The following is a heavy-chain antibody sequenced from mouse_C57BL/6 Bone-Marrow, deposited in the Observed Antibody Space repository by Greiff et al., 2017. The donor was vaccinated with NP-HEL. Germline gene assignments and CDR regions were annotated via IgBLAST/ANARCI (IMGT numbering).Heavy chain of an antibody. Sequence: EVNVVESGGGLVQPKGSLKLSCAASGFSFNTYAMNWVRQAPGKGLEWVARIRSKSNNYATYYADSVKDRFTISRDDSESMLYLQMNNLKTEDTAMYYCVRLRFLYAMDYWGQGTSVTVSS. D-gene: IGHD1-1*01. CDR1: GFSFNTYA. CDR3: VRLRFLYAMDY. J-gene: IGHJ4*01. CDR2: IRSKSNNYAT. V-gene: IGHV10-1*01.